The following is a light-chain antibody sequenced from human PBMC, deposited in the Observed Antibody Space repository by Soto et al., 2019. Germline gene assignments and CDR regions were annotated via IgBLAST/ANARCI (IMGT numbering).Light chain of an antibody. CDR1: QTFTNSY. Sequence: EIVLTQSPGTLSLSPGERATLSCRASQTFTNSYLAWYQQKPGQAPRLLIYGVSSRATGIPDRFSGSGSGTDFTLTISRLEPEDFAVYYCQQYGSSRTFGQGTKVAIK. J-gene: IGKJ1*01. CDR3: QQYGSSRT. CDR2: GVS. V-gene: IGKV3-20*01.